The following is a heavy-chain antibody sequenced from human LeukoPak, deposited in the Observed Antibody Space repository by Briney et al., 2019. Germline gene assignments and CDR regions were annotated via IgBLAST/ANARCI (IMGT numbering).Heavy chain of an antibody. V-gene: IGHV4-39*07. CDR3: ARDRMGYDSSGYYWSGWFDP. CDR2: IYYSGST. CDR1: GGSISSSSYY. D-gene: IGHD3-22*01. Sequence: SETLSLTCTVSGGSISSSSYYWGWIRQPPGKGLEWIGSIYYSGSTYYNPSLKSRVTISVDTSKNQFSLKLSSVTAADTAVYYCARDRMGYDSSGYYWSGWFDPWGQGTLVTVSS. J-gene: IGHJ5*02.